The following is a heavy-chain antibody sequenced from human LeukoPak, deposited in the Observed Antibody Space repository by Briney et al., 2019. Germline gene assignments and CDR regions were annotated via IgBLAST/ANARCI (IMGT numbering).Heavy chain of an antibody. CDR3: ANRGVIDSLTGYYYYFDY. D-gene: IGHD3-9*01. CDR1: GFTFSSYA. V-gene: IGHV3-23*01. J-gene: IGHJ4*02. CDR2: ISGSGGST. Sequence: PGGSLRLSCAASGFTFSSYAMSWVRQAPGKGLEWVSTISGSGGSTYYADSVKGRFTISRDNSKNTLYLQMNSLRPEDTAVYFCANRGVIDSLTGYYYYFDYWGQGTLVIVSS.